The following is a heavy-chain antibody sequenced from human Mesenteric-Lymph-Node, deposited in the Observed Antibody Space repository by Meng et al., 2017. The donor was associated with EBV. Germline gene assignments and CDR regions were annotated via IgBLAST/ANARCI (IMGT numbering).Heavy chain of an antibody. J-gene: IGHJ4*02. CDR1: GDSVSSGTYY. Sequence: QVPLEESAPGLVKSSETLSLTCTASGDSVSSGTYYWSWIRQPPGKGLEWIGYIYYRGSTNYNPSLESRVTISVDTSKNQFSLKLSSVTAADTALYYCARDLGYSGYYPAYWGQGTLVTVSS. D-gene: IGHD5-12*01. V-gene: IGHV4-61*01. CDR3: ARDLGYSGYYPAY. CDR2: IYYRGST.